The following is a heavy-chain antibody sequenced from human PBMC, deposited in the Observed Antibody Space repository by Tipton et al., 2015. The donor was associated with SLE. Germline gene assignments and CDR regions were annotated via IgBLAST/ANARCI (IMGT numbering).Heavy chain of an antibody. Sequence: LRLSCAVYGGSFSGYYWSWIRQPPGKGLEWIGEINHSGSTNYNPTLKSRVTISVDTSKNHVSLMLTSGTAADTAVYYCARELRAGYFDYWGQGTLVTVSS. V-gene: IGHV4-34*01. CDR3: ARELRAGYFDY. D-gene: IGHD3-10*01. CDR2: INHSGST. J-gene: IGHJ4*02. CDR1: GGSFSGYY.